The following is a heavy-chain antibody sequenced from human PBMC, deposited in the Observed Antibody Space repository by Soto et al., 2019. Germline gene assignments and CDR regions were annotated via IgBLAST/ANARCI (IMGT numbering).Heavy chain of an antibody. Sequence: QVQLVESGGGVVQPGRSLRLSCAASGFTFSSYAMHWVRQAPGKGLEWVAVISYDGSNKYYADSVKGRFTISRDNSKNTLYRQMNSLRAEDTAVYYCARAEGGYSGYDPHAFDIWGQGTMVTVSS. CDR2: ISYDGSNK. CDR1: GFTFSSYA. CDR3: ARAEGGYSGYDPHAFDI. V-gene: IGHV3-30-3*01. D-gene: IGHD5-12*01. J-gene: IGHJ3*02.